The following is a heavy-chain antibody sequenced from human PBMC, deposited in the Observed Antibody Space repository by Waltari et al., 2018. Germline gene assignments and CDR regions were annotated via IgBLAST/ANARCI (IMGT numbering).Heavy chain of an antibody. J-gene: IGHJ4*02. CDR2: ISSRGSTI. CDR1: GFTFSSYE. CDR3: ARDETGTYDY. D-gene: IGHD1-1*01. V-gene: IGHV3-48*03. Sequence: EVQLVESGGGLVQPGGSLRLSCAASGFTFSSYEMNWVRQAPGKGLEWVSYISSRGSTIYYADSVKGRFTISRDNAKNSLYLQMNSLRAEDTAVYYCARDETGTYDYWGQGTLVTVSS.